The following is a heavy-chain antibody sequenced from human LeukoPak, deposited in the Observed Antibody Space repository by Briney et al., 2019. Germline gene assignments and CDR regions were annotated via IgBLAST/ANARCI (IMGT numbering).Heavy chain of an antibody. Sequence: GGSLRLSCAASGFTFSSYSMIWVRQAPGKGLEWVSYISISSSSMYYADSMKGRITISRDNAKNSLYLQMNSLRVEDTAVYYCARDRVSGSGSIDYWGQGTLVTVSS. CDR3: ARDRVSGSGSIDY. CDR2: ISISSSSM. CDR1: GFTFSSYS. J-gene: IGHJ4*02. D-gene: IGHD3-10*01. V-gene: IGHV3-21*01.